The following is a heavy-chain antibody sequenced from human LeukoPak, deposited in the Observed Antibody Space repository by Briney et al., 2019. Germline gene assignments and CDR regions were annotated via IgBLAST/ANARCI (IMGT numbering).Heavy chain of an antibody. CDR3: ARDYYDSSGYSSN. Sequence: ASVKVSCKASGYTFTGYYMHWVRQAPGQGLEWMGWINPNSGGTNYAQKFQGRVTMTRDTYISTAYMELSRLRSDDTAVYYCARDYYDSSGYSSNWGQGTLVTVSS. D-gene: IGHD3-22*01. J-gene: IGHJ4*02. CDR2: INPNSGGT. V-gene: IGHV1-2*02. CDR1: GYTFTGYY.